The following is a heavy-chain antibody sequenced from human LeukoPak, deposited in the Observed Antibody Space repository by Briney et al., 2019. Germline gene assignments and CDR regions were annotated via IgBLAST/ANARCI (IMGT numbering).Heavy chain of an antibody. CDR1: GYTFTSYG. V-gene: IGHV1-18*01. CDR3: ARDWYYASGTYRVDVFDI. CDR2: ISGYDGDT. D-gene: IGHD3-10*01. J-gene: IGHJ3*02. Sequence: ASVKVSCMASGYTFTSYGLSWVRQAPGHGLEGMGWISGYDGDTNFARKFQGRVTMTTDTSTSTAYMELTSLTSDDTAVYYCARDWYYASGTYRVDVFDIWGQGTMVTVSS.